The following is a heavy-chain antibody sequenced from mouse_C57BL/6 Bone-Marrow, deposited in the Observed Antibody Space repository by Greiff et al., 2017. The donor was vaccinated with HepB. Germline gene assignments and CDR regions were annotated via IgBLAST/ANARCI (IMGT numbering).Heavy chain of an antibody. Sequence: EVKLVESGGDLVKPGGSLKLSCAASGFTFSSYGMSWVRQTPDKRLEWVATISSGGSYTYYPDSVKGRFTISRDNANNTLYLQMSSLKSEDTAMYYCGRRDYGSSYGYWGQGTTLTVSS. J-gene: IGHJ2*01. CDR1: GFTFSSYG. CDR3: GRRDYGSSYGY. V-gene: IGHV5-6*02. CDR2: ISSGGSYT. D-gene: IGHD1-1*01.